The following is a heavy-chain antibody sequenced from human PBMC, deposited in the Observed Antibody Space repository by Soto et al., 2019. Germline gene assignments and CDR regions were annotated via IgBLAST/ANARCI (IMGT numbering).Heavy chain of an antibody. D-gene: IGHD3-10*01. CDR1: GFTFSSYG. Sequence: QVQLVESGGGVVQPGRSLRLSCAASGFTFSSYGMHWVRQAPGKGLEWVAVISYDGSNKYYADSVKGRFTISRDNSKNKLYLQMNSLRAEDTAVYYCAKDLMVRGEVGTHNFDYWGQGTLVTVSS. CDR3: AKDLMVRGEVGTHNFDY. J-gene: IGHJ4*02. CDR2: ISYDGSNK. V-gene: IGHV3-30*18.